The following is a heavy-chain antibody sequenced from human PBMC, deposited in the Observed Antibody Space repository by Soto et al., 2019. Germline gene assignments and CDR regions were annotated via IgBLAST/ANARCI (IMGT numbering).Heavy chain of an antibody. Sequence: QVHLVQSGAEVKKPGSSVKVSCKATEGTFSTYTLIWVRQAPGQGLEWMGRIIPMLTVRNSAQKFQDRVTLTADKSTSTAFMELTSLTSDDTAVYYCSIGTWSAETFDVWGRGRMVTVSS. CDR1: EGTFSTYT. J-gene: IGHJ3*01. V-gene: IGHV1-69*02. CDR3: SIGTWSAETFDV. D-gene: IGHD2-2*01. CDR2: IIPMLTVR.